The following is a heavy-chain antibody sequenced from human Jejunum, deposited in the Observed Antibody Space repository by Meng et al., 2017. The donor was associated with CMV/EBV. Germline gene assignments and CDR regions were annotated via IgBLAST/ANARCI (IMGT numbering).Heavy chain of an antibody. CDR3: AKSTRGYYDSTGYSES. Sequence: TFDDYAMHWVRQAPGKGLEWVSGISWNSGAIGYADSMKGRFTISRDNAKNSLYLQLNSLRSEDTAFYYCAKSTRGYYDSTGYSESWGQGTLVTVSS. CDR1: TFDDYA. V-gene: IGHV3-9*01. CDR2: ISWNSGAI. D-gene: IGHD3-22*01. J-gene: IGHJ4*02.